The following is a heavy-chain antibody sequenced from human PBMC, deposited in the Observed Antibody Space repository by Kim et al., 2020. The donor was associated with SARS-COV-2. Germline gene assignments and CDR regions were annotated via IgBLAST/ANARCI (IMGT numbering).Heavy chain of an antibody. CDR3: AREQFRSSWFNGWFDP. Sequence: PSRKSRVTISVDTAKNPFSLKLSSVTAADTAVYYCAREQFRSSWFNGWFDPWGQGTLVTVSS. D-gene: IGHD6-13*01. J-gene: IGHJ5*02. V-gene: IGHV4-59*01.